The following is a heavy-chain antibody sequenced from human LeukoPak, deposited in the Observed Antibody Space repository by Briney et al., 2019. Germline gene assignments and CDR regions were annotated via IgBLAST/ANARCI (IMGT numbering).Heavy chain of an antibody. D-gene: IGHD6-19*01. Sequence: PSETLSLTCAVYGGSLSGYYWSWIRQPPGKGLEWIGEINHSGSTNYNPSLKSRVTISVDTSKNRFSLKLSSVTAADTAVYYCARRPRYSSGWYGGRGGYYYYGMDVWGQGTTVTVSS. CDR1: GGSLSGYY. V-gene: IGHV4-34*01. J-gene: IGHJ6*02. CDR2: INHSGST. CDR3: ARRPRYSSGWYGGRGGYYYYGMDV.